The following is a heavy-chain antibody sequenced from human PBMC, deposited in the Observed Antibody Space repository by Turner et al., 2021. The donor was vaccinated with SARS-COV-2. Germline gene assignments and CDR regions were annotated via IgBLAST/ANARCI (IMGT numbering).Heavy chain of an antibody. J-gene: IGHJ6*02. CDR3: ASLPVGCYGSGSYDHYGMDV. V-gene: IGHV4-39*01. D-gene: IGHD3-10*01. CDR1: GCSITSSSYY. Sequence: LQLQESGTGLVSRAASLSLASTVPGCSITSSSYYCGWIRQPPGNGLEWIRSFYYSGITYYNPSIKSRVTTSVDTSKNQFSLKRSSVTAEDTAVYYWASLPVGCYGSGSYDHYGMDVWGQGTTVTVSS. CDR2: FYYSGIT.